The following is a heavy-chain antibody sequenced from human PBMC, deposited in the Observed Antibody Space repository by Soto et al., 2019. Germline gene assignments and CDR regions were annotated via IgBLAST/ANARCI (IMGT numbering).Heavy chain of an antibody. CDR3: ARDLRVGGYYDSSGYYSEPNYFDY. Sequence: QVQLQESGPGLVKPSQTLSLTCTVSGGSISSGGYYWSWIRQHPGKGLEWIGYIYYSGSTYYNPSLKGRVTISVDTSKNQFSLKLSSVTAADTAVYYCARDLRVGGYYDSSGYYSEPNYFDYWGQGTLVTVSS. D-gene: IGHD3-22*01. CDR2: IYYSGST. J-gene: IGHJ4*02. CDR1: GGSISSGGYY. V-gene: IGHV4-31*03.